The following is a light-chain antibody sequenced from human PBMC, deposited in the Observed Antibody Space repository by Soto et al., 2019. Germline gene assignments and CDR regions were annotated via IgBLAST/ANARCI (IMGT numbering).Light chain of an antibody. V-gene: IGKV1-5*03. CDR2: KAS. CDR3: QQYDSYPYT. CDR1: QSISSW. J-gene: IGKJ2*01. Sequence: DIQMTQSPSTLSASVGDRVTITCRASQSISSWLAWHQQKSGKAPKLLIYKASNLESGVPSRFSGSGSGTEFTLTISSLQPDDFATYFCQQYDSYPYTFGQGTKLEIK.